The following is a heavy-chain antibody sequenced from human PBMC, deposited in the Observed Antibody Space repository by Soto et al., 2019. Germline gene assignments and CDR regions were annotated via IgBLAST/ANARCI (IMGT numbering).Heavy chain of an antibody. CDR3: ARAVGPFDY. D-gene: IGHD1-26*01. J-gene: IGHJ4*02. Sequence: GGYLRLSCAAAGFTFSTYGIHWVRQAPGKGLEWVAVIWHDGSNKYYADSVKGRFTISRDNSKNTLYLEMNSLRAEDTAVYYSARAVGPFDYWGQGTLVTVSS. CDR2: IWHDGSNK. V-gene: IGHV3-33*01. CDR1: GFTFSTYG.